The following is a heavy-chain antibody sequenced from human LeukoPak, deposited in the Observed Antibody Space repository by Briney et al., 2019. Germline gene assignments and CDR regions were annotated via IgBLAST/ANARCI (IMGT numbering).Heavy chain of an antibody. CDR1: GGSISSYY. CDR3: AREFTGSSFDY. Sequence: SETLSLTCTVSGGSISSYYWSWIRQPPGKGLEWIGYVHYTGSTKYNPSLKSRVTISVDTSKNQFSLKLSSVTAADTAAYFCAREFTGSSFDYWGQGTLVTVSS. D-gene: IGHD1-26*01. CDR2: VHYTGST. V-gene: IGHV4-59*01. J-gene: IGHJ4*02.